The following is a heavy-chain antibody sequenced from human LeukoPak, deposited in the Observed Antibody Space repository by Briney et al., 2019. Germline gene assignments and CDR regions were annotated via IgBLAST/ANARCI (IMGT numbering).Heavy chain of an antibody. CDR2: IIPIFGTA. Sequence: ASVKVSCKASGGTFSSYAISWVRQAPGQGLEWMGGIIPIFGTANYAQKFQGRVTITTDESTSTAYMELSSLRSEDTAVYYCARDDTVFGVVIAPFDYWGQGTLVTVSS. CDR3: ARDDTVFGVVIAPFDY. CDR1: GGTFSSYA. D-gene: IGHD3-3*01. V-gene: IGHV1-69*05. J-gene: IGHJ4*02.